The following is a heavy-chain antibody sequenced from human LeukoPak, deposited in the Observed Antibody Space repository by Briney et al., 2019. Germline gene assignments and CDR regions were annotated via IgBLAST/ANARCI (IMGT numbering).Heavy chain of an antibody. Sequence: SLRLSCAASGFTFSSYGMHWVRQAPGKGLEWVAVISYDGSNKYYADSVKGRFTISRDNSKNTLYLQMNSLRAEDTAVYYCAKDPQRKPKYYDILTGLEDWGQGTLVTVSS. D-gene: IGHD3-9*01. CDR1: GFTFSSYG. V-gene: IGHV3-30*18. CDR2: ISYDGSNK. CDR3: AKDPQRKPKYYDILTGLED. J-gene: IGHJ4*02.